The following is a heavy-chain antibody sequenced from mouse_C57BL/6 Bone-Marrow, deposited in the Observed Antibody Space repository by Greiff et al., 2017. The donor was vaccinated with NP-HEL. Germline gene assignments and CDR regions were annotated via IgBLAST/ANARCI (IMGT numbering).Heavy chain of an antibody. CDR3: ARSGY. Sequence: QVQLQQPGAELVRPGTSVKLSCKASGYTFTSYWMHWVKQRPGQGLEWIGVIDPSDSYTNYNQKFKGKATLTVDTSSSTAYMQLSSLTSEDSAVYCCARSGYWGQGTTLAVSS. CDR2: IDPSDSYT. CDR1: GYTFTSYW. V-gene: IGHV1-59*01. D-gene: IGHD3-1*01. J-gene: IGHJ2*01.